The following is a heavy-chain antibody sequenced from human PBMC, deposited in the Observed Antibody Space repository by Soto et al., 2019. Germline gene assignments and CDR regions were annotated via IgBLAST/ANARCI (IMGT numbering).Heavy chain of an antibody. D-gene: IGHD3-9*01. CDR2: IYYSGST. CDR3: ARGGPYYDILTGYYSPLDY. V-gene: IGHV4-59*01. J-gene: IGHJ4*02. CDR1: GGSISSYY. Sequence: PSETLSLTCTVSGGSISSYYWSWIRQPPGKGLEWIGYIYYSGSTNYNPSLKSRVTISVDTSKNQFSLKLSSVTAADTAVYYCARGGPYYDILTGYYSPLDYWGQGILVTVS.